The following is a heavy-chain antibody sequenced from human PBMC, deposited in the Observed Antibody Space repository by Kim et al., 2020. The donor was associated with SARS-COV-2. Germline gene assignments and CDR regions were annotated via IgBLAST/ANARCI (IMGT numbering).Heavy chain of an antibody. CDR2: IYYSGST. V-gene: IGHV4-39*07. CDR3: ARATLRGYSYGYFDY. J-gene: IGHJ4*02. D-gene: IGHD5-18*01. CDR1: GGSISSSSYY. Sequence: SETLSLTCTVSGGSISSSSYYWGWIRQPPGKGLEWIGSIYYSGSTYYNPSLKSRVTISVDTSKNQFSLKLSSVTAADTAVYYCARATLRGYSYGYFDYWGQGTLVTVSS.